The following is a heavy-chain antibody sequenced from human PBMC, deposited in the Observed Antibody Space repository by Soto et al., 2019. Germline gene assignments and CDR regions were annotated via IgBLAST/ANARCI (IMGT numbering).Heavy chain of an antibody. Sequence: GGSLRLSCAASGFTFSNAWMSWVRQAPGKGLEWVGRIKSKTDGGTTDYAAPVKGRFTISRDDSKNTLYLQMNSLKTEDTAVYYCTTTGYSSSWPYYVDYWGQGTLVTVSS. CDR3: TTTGYSSSWPYYVDY. J-gene: IGHJ4*02. D-gene: IGHD6-13*01. CDR2: IKSKTDGGTT. CDR1: GFTFSNAW. V-gene: IGHV3-15*01.